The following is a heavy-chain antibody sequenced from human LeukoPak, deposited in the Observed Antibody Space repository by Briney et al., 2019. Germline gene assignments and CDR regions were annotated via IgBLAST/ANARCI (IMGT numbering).Heavy chain of an antibody. Sequence: SETLSLTCTVSGGSISSGDYYWSWIRQSPGEGLEWIGYIWFSANAYYNPSLKSRVTISVDTSKTRFSLKLTSVTAADTAVYYCARYCTGAICYSGAFDIWGRGTMVTVSS. V-gene: IGHV4-30-4*01. D-gene: IGHD2-15*01. CDR1: GGSISSGDYY. CDR2: IWFSANA. CDR3: ARYCTGAICYSGAFDI. J-gene: IGHJ3*02.